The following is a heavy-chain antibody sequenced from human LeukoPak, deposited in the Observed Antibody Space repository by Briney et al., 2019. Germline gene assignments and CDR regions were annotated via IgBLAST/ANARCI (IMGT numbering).Heavy chain of an antibody. Sequence: ASVKASCKASGYTFTNFGISWVRQAPGQGLEWMGWINPNSGGTNYAQKFQGRVTMTRDTSISTAYMELSRLRSDDTAVYYCVRGVIPRVDYWGQGTLVTVSS. J-gene: IGHJ4*02. D-gene: IGHD3-10*01. V-gene: IGHV1-2*02. CDR2: INPNSGGT. CDR1: GYTFTNFG. CDR3: VRGVIPRVDY.